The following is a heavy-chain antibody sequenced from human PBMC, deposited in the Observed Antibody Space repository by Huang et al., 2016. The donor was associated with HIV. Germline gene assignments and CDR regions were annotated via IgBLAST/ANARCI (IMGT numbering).Heavy chain of an antibody. CDR3: AKGDIAYGSRRLLY. J-gene: IGHJ4*02. CDR1: GTSVSGFD. D-gene: IGHD3-10*01. V-gene: IGHV4-34*01. CDR2: INPVGGT. Sequence: QVQLKQWGVGLLKPSETLSLSCAVYGTSVSGFDWSWIRQIPGKGPLWIGEINPVGGTMYDPSLRSRVTISLDTSRNQFSLTMRTVSAADSAVYYCAKGDIAYGSRRLLYWGLGTLVTVS.